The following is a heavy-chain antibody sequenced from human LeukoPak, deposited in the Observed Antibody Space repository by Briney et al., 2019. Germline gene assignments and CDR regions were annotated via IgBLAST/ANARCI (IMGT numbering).Heavy chain of an antibody. CDR2: ISGDKGLT. CDR3: ARASSDIVLMVYAIFHY. D-gene: IGHD2-8*01. CDR1: GYPFANFA. J-gene: IGHJ4*02. Sequence: EASVKVSCKASGYPFANFAISWVRQARGQGLEWVGWISGDKGLTYYAPKLQGRVTLTTDTSTSTAYMELSSLRSEDTAVYYCARASSDIVLMVYAIFHYWGQGTLVTVSS. V-gene: IGHV1-18*01.